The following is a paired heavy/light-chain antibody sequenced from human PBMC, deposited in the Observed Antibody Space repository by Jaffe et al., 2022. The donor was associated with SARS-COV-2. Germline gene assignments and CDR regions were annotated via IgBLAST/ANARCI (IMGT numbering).Heavy chain of an antibody. J-gene: IGHJ6*02. Sequence: EVQLVESGGGLVKPGGSLRLSCAASGFTFSSYSMNWVRQAPGKGLEWVSSISSSSSYIYYADSVKGRFTISRDNAKNSLYLQMNSLRAEDTAVYYCARDREMATIYHNYYYGMDVWGQGTTVTVSS. CDR2: ISSSSSYI. V-gene: IGHV3-21*01. D-gene: IGHD5-12*01. CDR1: GFTFSSYS. CDR3: ARDREMATIYHNYYYGMDV.
Light chain of an antibody. CDR1: QSVSSSY. V-gene: IGKV3-20*01. CDR2: GAS. J-gene: IGKJ5*01. CDR3: QQYGSSRG. Sequence: EIVLTQSPGTLSLSPGERATLSCRASQSVSSSYLAWYQQKPGQAPRLLIYGASSRATGIPDRFSGSGSGTDFTLTISRLEPEDFAVYYCQQYGSSRGFGQGTRLEIK.